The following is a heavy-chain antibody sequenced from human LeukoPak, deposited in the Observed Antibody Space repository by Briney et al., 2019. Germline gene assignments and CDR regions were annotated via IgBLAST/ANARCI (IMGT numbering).Heavy chain of an antibody. J-gene: IGHJ4*02. D-gene: IGHD4-17*01. CDR2: INPSGGST. Sequence: GASVKVSCKASGYTFTSYYMHWVRQAPGQGLEWMGIINPSGGSTSYAQKFRGRVTMTRDMSTSTVYMELNSLRSQDTAVYYCARAWEAVAGNYGVVDYWGQGTLVTVSS. CDR1: GYTFTSYY. V-gene: IGHV1-46*01. CDR3: ARAWEAVAGNYGVVDY.